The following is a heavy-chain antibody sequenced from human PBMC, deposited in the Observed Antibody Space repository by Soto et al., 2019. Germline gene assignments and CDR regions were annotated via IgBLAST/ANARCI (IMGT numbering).Heavy chain of an antibody. J-gene: IGHJ3*02. CDR2: IYYSGST. V-gene: IGHV4-59*01. Sequence: LSITSTVSAGSMSSYYWSWSRQPPGKGLEWIEYIYYSGSTNYNACLKSRVTISVDTSKNQFSLTLSSVTAADTAVYYCARGLISGYYLYDAFDIWGQGTMVT. D-gene: IGHD3-22*01. CDR3: ARGLISGYYLYDAFDI. CDR1: AGSMSSYY.